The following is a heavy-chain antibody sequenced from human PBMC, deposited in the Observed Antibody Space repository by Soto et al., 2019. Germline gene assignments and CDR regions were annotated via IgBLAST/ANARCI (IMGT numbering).Heavy chain of an antibody. CDR1: GFTFSSYG. Sequence: QVQLVESGGGVVQPGRSLRLSCAAPGFTFSSYGMHWVRQAPGKGLECVAVISYDGSHKYYADSVKGRFTISRDNSKNTLYLRMNSLRAEDTAVYYCAKDRESYTSSSYFFDYWGQGTLVTVSS. CDR2: ISYDGSHK. J-gene: IGHJ4*02. D-gene: IGHD6-6*01. V-gene: IGHV3-30*18. CDR3: AKDRESYTSSSYFFDY.